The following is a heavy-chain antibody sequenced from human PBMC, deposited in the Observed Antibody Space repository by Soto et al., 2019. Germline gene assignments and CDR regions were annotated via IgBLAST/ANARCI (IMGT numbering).Heavy chain of an antibody. CDR2: ISYDGSNK. V-gene: IGHV3-30-3*01. CDR1: GFTFSIYA. CDR3: ARGPSSLTRFDY. J-gene: IGHJ4*02. Sequence: GGSLRLSCAASGFTFSIYAMHWVRQAPGKGLEWVAGISYDGSNKYYADSVKGRFTISRDNSKNTLYLQMNILRAEDTAVYYCARGPSSLTRFDYWGQGTLVTVSS. D-gene: IGHD2-2*01.